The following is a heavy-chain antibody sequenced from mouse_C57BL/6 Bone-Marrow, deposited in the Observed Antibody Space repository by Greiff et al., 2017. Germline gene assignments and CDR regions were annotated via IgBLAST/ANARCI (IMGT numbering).Heavy chain of an antibody. CDR2: IYPRSGNT. V-gene: IGHV1-81*01. J-gene: IGHJ2*01. CDR1: GYTFTSYG. Sequence: VQLQQSGAELARPGASVKLSCKASGYTFTSYGISWVKQRTGQGLEWIGEIYPRSGNTYYNEKFKGRATLTADKSSSTPYMELRSLTSEDSAVYFCARSMGGYFDYWGQGTTLTVSS. CDR3: ARSMGGYFDY.